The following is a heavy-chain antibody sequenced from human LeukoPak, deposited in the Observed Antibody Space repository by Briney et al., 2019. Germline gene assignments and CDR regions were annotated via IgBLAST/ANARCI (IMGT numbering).Heavy chain of an antibody. V-gene: IGHV3-30-3*01. CDR1: GFTFSSYA. Sequence: RPGGPLRLSCAASGFTFSSYAMHWARQAPGKGLEWVAVISYDGSSKYYADSVKGRFTISRDNSINALYLQMNSLRLDDTAVYYCVGEIGPRSFDYWGQGTLVTVSS. CDR3: VGEIGPRSFDY. J-gene: IGHJ4*02. D-gene: IGHD3-16*01. CDR2: ISYDGSSK.